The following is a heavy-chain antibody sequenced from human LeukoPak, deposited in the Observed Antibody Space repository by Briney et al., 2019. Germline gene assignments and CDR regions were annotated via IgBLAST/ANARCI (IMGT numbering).Heavy chain of an antibody. CDR1: GFTFSDYY. V-gene: IGHV4-59*01. CDR2: IYYTGST. Sequence: GSLRLSCAASGFTFSDYYMSWIRQAPGKGLEWIGNIYYTGSTNYNPSLKSRVAISIDTSKNQFSLTLHSVTAADAAVYYCASAGNPHYFVFWGQGPLVTVSS. CDR3: ASAGNPHYFVF. J-gene: IGHJ4*02.